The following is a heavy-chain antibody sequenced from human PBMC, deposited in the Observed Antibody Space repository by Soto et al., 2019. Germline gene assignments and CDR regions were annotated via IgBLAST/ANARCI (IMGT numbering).Heavy chain of an antibody. CDR3: ARQSMVRGFPFDY. CDR1: GGSISSYY. Sequence: SETLSLTCTVSGGSISSYYWSWIRQPPGKGLEWIGYIYYSGSTNYNPSLKSRVTISVDTSKNQFSLKLSSVTAADTAVYYCARQSMVRGFPFDYWGQGTLVTVSS. CDR2: IYYSGST. V-gene: IGHV4-59*08. J-gene: IGHJ4*02. D-gene: IGHD3-10*01.